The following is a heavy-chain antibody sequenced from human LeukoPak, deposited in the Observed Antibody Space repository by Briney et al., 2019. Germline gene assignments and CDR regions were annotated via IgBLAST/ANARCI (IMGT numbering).Heavy chain of an antibody. CDR2: IKQDGSEK. D-gene: IGHD6-6*01. J-gene: IGHJ4*02. Sequence: GGSLRLSCAASGFTFSSYWMSRVRQAPGKGLEWVANIKQDGSEKYYVDSVKGRFTISRDNAKNSLYLQMNSLRAEDTAVYYCARDGGEYSSSHFDYWGQRTLVTVSS. CDR1: GFTFSSYW. V-gene: IGHV3-7*01. CDR3: ARDGGEYSSSHFDY.